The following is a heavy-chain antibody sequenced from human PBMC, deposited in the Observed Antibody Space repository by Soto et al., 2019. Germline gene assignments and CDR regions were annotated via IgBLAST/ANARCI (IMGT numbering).Heavy chain of an antibody. J-gene: IGHJ6*02. CDR3: ATIGVSGYLAV. Sequence: SETLSLTCAVSGGSIISNYWWAWIRQSAGKGLVWLGCISHSGSTDYNPSLKSRVSISGDTSKNHFSLTLTSVTAADAAVYYCATIGVSGYLAVWGQGTTVTVSS. CDR2: ISHSGST. D-gene: IGHD3-16*02. V-gene: IGHV4-28*01. CDR1: GGSIISNYW.